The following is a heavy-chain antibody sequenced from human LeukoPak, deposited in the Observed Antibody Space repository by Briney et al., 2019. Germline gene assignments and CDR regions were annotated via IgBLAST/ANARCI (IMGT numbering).Heavy chain of an antibody. J-gene: IGHJ6*03. D-gene: IGHD3-3*01. CDR2: IYTSGST. V-gene: IGHV4-61*02. CDR3: ARDRPSAYYYYYYYMDV. Sequence: SQTLSLTCTVSGGSISSGSYYWSWIRQPAGKGLEWIGRIYTSGSTNYNPSLKSRVTISVDTSKNQFSLKLSSVTAADTAVYYCARDRPSAYYYYYYYMDVWGKGTTVTVSS. CDR1: GGSISSGSYY.